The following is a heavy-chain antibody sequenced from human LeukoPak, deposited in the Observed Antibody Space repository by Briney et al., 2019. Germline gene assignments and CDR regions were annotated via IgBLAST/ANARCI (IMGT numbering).Heavy chain of an antibody. J-gene: IGHJ6*03. V-gene: IGHV4-38-2*02. D-gene: IGHD3-10*01. Sequence: PSETLSLTCTVSGYSISSGYYWGWIRQPPGKGLEWIGSIYHSGSTYYNPSLKSRVTISVDTSKNQFSLKLSSVTAADTAVYFCAVLTTLHIAVRPGDEYMDVWGKGTTVTVSS. CDR2: IYHSGST. CDR3: AVLTTLHIAVRPGDEYMDV. CDR1: GYSISSGYY.